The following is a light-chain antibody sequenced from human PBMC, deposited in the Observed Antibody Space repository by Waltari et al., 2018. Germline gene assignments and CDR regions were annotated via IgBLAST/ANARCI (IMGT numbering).Light chain of an antibody. Sequence: QSALTQPASVSGSPGRSTTISCPGTSSDVVCNNYVSCYQQHPGKAPKLRIYDVSNRPSGVSNRFSGSKSGNTASLTISGLQAEDEADYYCASYISSSTLELFGGGTSLTVL. CDR1: SSDVVCNNY. CDR3: ASYISSSTLEL. V-gene: IGLV2-14*03. CDR2: DVS. J-gene: IGLJ2*01.